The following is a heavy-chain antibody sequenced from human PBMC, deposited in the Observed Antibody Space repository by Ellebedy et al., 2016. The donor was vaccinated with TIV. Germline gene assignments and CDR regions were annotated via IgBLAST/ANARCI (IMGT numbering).Heavy chain of an antibody. D-gene: IGHD4-23*01. V-gene: IGHV3-30*04. J-gene: IGHJ4*02. CDR1: GFTFSSYA. CDR3: AKDNLWDFYGGNSGVDY. CDR2: ISYDGSNK. Sequence: GGSLRLSXAASGFTFSSYAMHWVRQAPGKGLEWVAVISYDGSNKYYADSVKGRFTISRDNSKNTLYLQMNSLRAEDTAVYYCAKDNLWDFYGGNSGVDYWGQGTLVTVSS.